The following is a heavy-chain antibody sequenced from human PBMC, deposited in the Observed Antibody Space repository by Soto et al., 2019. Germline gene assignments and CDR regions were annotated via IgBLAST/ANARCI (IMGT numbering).Heavy chain of an antibody. CDR2: ISAGGGNT. CDR1: GFSFSTYA. J-gene: IGHJ5*02. Sequence: EVQLLESGGGLVQPGGSLRLSCAVSGFSFSTYAMSWVRQAPGKGLEWVSGISAGGGNTYYAASVRGRITISRDNSKDTLYLQITSLRAEDTAFYYCAKHAEYQLVSWFDPWGQGTLVTVSS. CDR3: AKHAEYQLVSWFDP. D-gene: IGHD2-2*01. V-gene: IGHV3-23*01.